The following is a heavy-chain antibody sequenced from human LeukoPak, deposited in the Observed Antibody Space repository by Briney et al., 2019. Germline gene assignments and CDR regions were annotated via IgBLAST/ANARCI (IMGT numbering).Heavy chain of an antibody. J-gene: IGHJ6*03. V-gene: IGHV3-43*01. CDR1: GFTFDDYT. Sequence: GGSLRLSCAASGFTFDDYTMHWVRQAPGKGLEWVSLISWDGGSTYYADSVKGRFTISRDNSKNSLYLQMNSLRTEDTALYYCAKDSLWYSSCWYGSGHYYYYYYMDVWGKGTTVTVSS. CDR2: ISWDGGST. CDR3: AKDSLWYSSCWYGSGHYYYYYYMDV. D-gene: IGHD6-13*01.